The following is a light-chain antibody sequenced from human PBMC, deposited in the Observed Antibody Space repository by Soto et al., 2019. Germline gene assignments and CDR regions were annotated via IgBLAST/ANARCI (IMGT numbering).Light chain of an antibody. Sequence: DIQMTQSPSSLAASVGDRVTITCRASQSTSTYLNWYQQKPGKAPKLLIYTTSSLQSGAPSRFSGSGSGTDFTLTISCLQPEDFATYYCQQSYSLPLTFGPGTKVHIK. CDR1: QSTSTY. J-gene: IGKJ3*01. V-gene: IGKV1-39*01. CDR3: QQSYSLPLT. CDR2: TTS.